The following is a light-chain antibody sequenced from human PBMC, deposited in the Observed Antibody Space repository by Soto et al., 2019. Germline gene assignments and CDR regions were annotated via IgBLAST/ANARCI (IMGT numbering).Light chain of an antibody. CDR2: AAS. CDR3: QQYNKWPLT. Sequence: LVLTQSPSTLSVSPGETATFSCRASQSVDTNLAWYQQKPGQAPRLLIYAASTRATGIPARFSGRGSGTEFTLTISSLQSEDLAVYYCQQYNKWPLTFGGGTKVDI. CDR1: QSVDTN. V-gene: IGKV3-15*01. J-gene: IGKJ4*01.